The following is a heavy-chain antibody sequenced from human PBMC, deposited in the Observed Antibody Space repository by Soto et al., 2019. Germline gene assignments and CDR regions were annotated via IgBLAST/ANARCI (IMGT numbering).Heavy chain of an antibody. CDR1: GGSINSGAYY. V-gene: IGHV4-31*03. Sequence: QVQLHESGPGLVKPSQTLSLTCTVSGGSINSGAYYWSWVRQHPGKGLEWIGAISYRGTTYYNPSLQSRITRSVDTSKTQLSLKLSSVTAADTAVYYCARMSATGTRWFDPWGPGTLVTVSS. D-gene: IGHD1-1*01. CDR2: ISYRGTT. CDR3: ARMSATGTRWFDP. J-gene: IGHJ5*02.